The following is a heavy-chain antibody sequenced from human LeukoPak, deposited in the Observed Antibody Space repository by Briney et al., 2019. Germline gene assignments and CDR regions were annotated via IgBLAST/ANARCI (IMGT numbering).Heavy chain of an antibody. Sequence: SETLSLTCTVSGGSISSYYWSWIRQPPGKGLEWIGYIYYSGSTNYNPSLKSRVTISVDTSKNQFSLKLSSVTAAGTAVYYCARFPSRLGYCSSTSCHPHWGQGTLVTVSS. CDR1: GGSISSYY. D-gene: IGHD2-2*01. CDR3: ARFPSRLGYCSSTSCHPH. J-gene: IGHJ4*02. V-gene: IGHV4-59*08. CDR2: IYYSGST.